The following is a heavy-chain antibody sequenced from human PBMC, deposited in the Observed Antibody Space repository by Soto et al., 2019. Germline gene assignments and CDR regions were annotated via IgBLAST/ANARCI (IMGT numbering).Heavy chain of an antibody. CDR2: ISYDGSNK. J-gene: IGHJ6*02. V-gene: IGHV3-30-3*01. D-gene: IGHD6-13*01. Sequence: GGSLRLSCAASGFTFSSYAMHWVRQAPGKGLEWVAVISYDGSNKYYADSVKGRFTISRDNSKNTLYLQMNSLRAEDTAVYYCARDLSSSSSWKDYYYYGMDVWGQGTTVTVSS. CDR1: GFTFSSYA. CDR3: ARDLSSSSSWKDYYYYGMDV.